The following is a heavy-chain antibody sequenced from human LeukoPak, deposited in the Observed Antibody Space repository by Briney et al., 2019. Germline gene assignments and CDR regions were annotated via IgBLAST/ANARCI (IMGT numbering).Heavy chain of an antibody. V-gene: IGHV3-11*01. CDR3: AKSSRARPYYFDY. Sequence: PGGSLRLSGAASGFTFSDYYMSWIRQAPGKGLEWVSYISSSGSTIYYADSVKGRFTISRDNSKNTLYLQMSSLRAEDTAVYYCAKSSRARPYYFDYWGQGTLVTVSS. D-gene: IGHD3-10*01. CDR2: ISSSGSTI. CDR1: GFTFSDYY. J-gene: IGHJ4*02.